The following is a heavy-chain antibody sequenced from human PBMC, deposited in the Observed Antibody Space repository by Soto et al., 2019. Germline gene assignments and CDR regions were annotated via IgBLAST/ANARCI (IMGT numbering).Heavy chain of an antibody. CDR3: ARGPPFGR. Sequence: SETLSLTCAVYGGSFSGYYWSWIRQPPGKGLEWIGEINHSGSTNYNPSLKSRVTISVDRSKTQFSLKLSSVTAADTAVYYCARGPPFGRWGKGTLVTVSS. CDR1: GGSFSGYY. D-gene: IGHD3-3*01. CDR2: INHSGST. J-gene: IGHJ4*02. V-gene: IGHV4-34*01.